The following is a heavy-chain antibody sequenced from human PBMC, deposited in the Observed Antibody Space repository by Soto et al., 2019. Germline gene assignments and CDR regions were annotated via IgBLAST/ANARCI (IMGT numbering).Heavy chain of an antibody. CDR1: GGSISTYY. D-gene: IGHD1-1*01. J-gene: IGHJ6*02. V-gene: IGHV4-59*01. CDR3: ARGDGIQLGSLAGRYYYHKMDV. Sequence: QVQLRESGPGLVKSSETLSLTCTVSGGSISTYYWSWVRQPPGKGLEWIGYIYYSGTATYNPSLRNRVTISVDTSKHQFSLRLSSVTAADTAVYYCARGDGIQLGSLAGRYYYHKMDVWGQGTTVTVYS. CDR2: IYYSGTA.